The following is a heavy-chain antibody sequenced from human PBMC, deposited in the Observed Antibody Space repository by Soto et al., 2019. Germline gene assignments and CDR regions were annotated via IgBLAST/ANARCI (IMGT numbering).Heavy chain of an antibody. D-gene: IGHD4-17*01. V-gene: IGHV1-18*01. J-gene: IGHJ4*02. CDR3: ATDLATVIRRGDY. CDR2: ISAYNGNT. Sequence: ASVKVSCKASGYTFTSYGISWVRQAPGQGLEWMGWISAYNGNTNYAQKLQGRVTMTTDTSTSTAYMELRSLRSEDTAVYFCATDLATVIRRGDYWGQGTLVTVSS. CDR1: GYTFTSYG.